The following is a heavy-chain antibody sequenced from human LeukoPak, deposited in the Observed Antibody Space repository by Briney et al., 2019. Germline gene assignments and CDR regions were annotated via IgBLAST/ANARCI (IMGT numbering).Heavy chain of an antibody. CDR1: GFTVSNNY. Sequence: GGSLRLSCVASGFTVSNNYMGWGRPAPGKGLGWGSVIYSGGSTYYADSVKGRFTISRDNSKSTLYLQMNSLRAEDTAVYYCARDHGSGSYWGPKFDYWGQGTQVTVSS. D-gene: IGHD1-26*01. CDR2: IYSGGST. V-gene: IGHV3-66*01. J-gene: IGHJ4*02. CDR3: ARDHGSGSYWGPKFDY.